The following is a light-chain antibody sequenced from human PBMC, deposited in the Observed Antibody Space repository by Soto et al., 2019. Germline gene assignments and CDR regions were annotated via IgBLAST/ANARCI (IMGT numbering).Light chain of an antibody. CDR3: QQYNNWPPVT. CDR1: QSVYKN. V-gene: IGKV3-15*01. Sequence: EIVMTQSPATLSVSPGERGTLPLRASQSVYKNLAWYQQKPGQAPSLLXYGASTRANGIPARFSGGGSWTEYILIISSLQSADFSAYFYQQYNNWPPVTFGPGTKVDIK. J-gene: IGKJ3*01. CDR2: GAS.